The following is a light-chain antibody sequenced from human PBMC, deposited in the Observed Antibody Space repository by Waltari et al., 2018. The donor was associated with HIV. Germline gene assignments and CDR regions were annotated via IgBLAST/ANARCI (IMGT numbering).Light chain of an antibody. CDR2: GAS. CDR3: QQYYDYPLT. CDR1: QPVSDY. Sequence: RMTKSPSSLSASTGDRVTITCRASQPVSDYVAWFRRRPGETPQFLIFGASRLHTGVPSRFSGSSSGTEFTLSVSCLQSEDFATFFCQQYYDYPLTFGPGT. V-gene: IGKV1-8*01. J-gene: IGKJ1*01.